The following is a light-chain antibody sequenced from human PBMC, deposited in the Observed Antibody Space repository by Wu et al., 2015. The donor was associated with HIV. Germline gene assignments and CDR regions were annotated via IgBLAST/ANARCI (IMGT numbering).Light chain of an antibody. CDR3: HQYGSSPQT. Sequence: GERATLSSQGRTQDVSSTYLGWYQQKPGQAPRLLIYGVSSRATGIPDRFSGSGSGTDFTLTISRLEPEDFAVYYCHQYGSSPQTFGQGTKVEIK. J-gene: IGKJ1*01. CDR1: QDVSSTY. CDR2: GVS. V-gene: IGKV3-20*01.